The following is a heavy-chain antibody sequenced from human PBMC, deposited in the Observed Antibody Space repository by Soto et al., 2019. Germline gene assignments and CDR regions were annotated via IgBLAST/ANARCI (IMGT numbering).Heavy chain of an antibody. J-gene: IGHJ3*02. Sequence: PGGSLRLSCTASGFTFGDYAMSWVRQAPGKGLEWVGFIRSKAYGGTTEYAASVKGRFTISRDDSKSIAYLQMNSLKTEDTAVYYCTSATAVVDAFDIWGQGTMVT. CDR1: GFTFGDYA. CDR3: TSATAVVDAFDI. CDR2: IRSKAYGGTT. D-gene: IGHD6-19*01. V-gene: IGHV3-49*04.